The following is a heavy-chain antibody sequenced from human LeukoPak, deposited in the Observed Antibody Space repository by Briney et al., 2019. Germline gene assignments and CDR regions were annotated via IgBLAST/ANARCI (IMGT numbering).Heavy chain of an antibody. CDR2: ISYDGSNK. CDR3: ARGYQWVRLDAMFDY. Sequence: GGSLSLSCAASGFTFSSYAMHWVRQAPGKGLEWVAVISYDGSNKYYADSVKGRFTISRDNSKNTLYIEMKSLRADDTAVYYCARGYQWVRLDAMFDYWGQGTLVTVSS. CDR1: GFTFSSYA. D-gene: IGHD2-2*01. V-gene: IGHV3-30*14. J-gene: IGHJ4*02.